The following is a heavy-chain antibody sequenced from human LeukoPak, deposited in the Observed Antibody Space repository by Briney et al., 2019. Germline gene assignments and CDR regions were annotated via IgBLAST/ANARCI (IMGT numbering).Heavy chain of an antibody. CDR2: TYYSGRT. V-gene: IGHV4-61*08. CDR3: ALRRLTSAQIIEDNWFDP. D-gene: IGHD2/OR15-2a*01. CDR1: GGSVSSSGYS. J-gene: IGHJ5*02. Sequence: SETLSLTCTVSGGSVSSSGYSWNWIRRPPGKTLEWIGYTYYSGRTNYNPSLKSRVTISLDTSKNQFSLRLTSVTAADTAVYYCALRRLTSAQIIEDNWFDPWGQGTLVTVSS.